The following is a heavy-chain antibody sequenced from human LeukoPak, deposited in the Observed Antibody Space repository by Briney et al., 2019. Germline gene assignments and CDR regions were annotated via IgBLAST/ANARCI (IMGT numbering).Heavy chain of an antibody. D-gene: IGHD1-1*01. CDR2: IRSKAYGETA. Sequence: GGSLRLSCTASGFTFGDYAMSWIRQAPGKGMEWVGFIRSKAYGETADYAASVKGRFTISRDDSKAIAYLQMNSLKTEDTAVYHCTRDRGAYNLYDYWGQGTLVTVSS. J-gene: IGHJ4*02. CDR3: TRDRGAYNLYDY. V-gene: IGHV3-49*03. CDR1: GFTFGDYA.